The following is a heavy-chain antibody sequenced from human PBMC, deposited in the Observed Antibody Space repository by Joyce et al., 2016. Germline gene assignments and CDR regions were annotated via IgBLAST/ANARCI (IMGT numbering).Heavy chain of an antibody. CDR3: ARVGRTGYTCDY. Sequence: EVQLVESGGGLVQPGGSLRLSCAASGFSFNTYSINGVRQDPGKGLEWLSYISASSGTIYYADSVKGRFTISRDNAKNSVYLQMNSLRDEDTAVYYCARVGRTGYTCDYWGQGTLVTVSS. V-gene: IGHV3-48*02. J-gene: IGHJ4*02. D-gene: IGHD5-24*01. CDR1: GFSFNTYS. CDR2: ISASSGTI.